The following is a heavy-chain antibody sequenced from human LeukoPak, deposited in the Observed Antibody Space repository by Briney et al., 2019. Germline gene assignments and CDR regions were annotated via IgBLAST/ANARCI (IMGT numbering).Heavy chain of an antibody. D-gene: IGHD2-21*02. CDR2: IYYSGST. CDR3: VRDLTASNAFHF. V-gene: IGHV4-59*01. J-gene: IGHJ3*01. CDR1: GGSISNYY. Sequence: PSETLSLTCTVSGGSISNYYWSWIRQPPGKGLEWIGYIYYSGSTNYNPSLKSRVTISVDTSKNQFSLKLSSVTAADTAVYYCVRDLTASNAFHFWGQGTMVTVSS.